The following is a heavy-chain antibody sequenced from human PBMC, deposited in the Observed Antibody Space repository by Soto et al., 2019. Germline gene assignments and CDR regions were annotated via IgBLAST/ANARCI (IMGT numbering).Heavy chain of an antibody. CDR1: GGSISSSSYY. D-gene: IGHD6-6*01. J-gene: IGHJ4*02. CDR3: GSSSSHFPFSDY. V-gene: IGHV4-39*01. CDR2: IYYSGST. Sequence: SETLSLTCTVSGGSISSSSYYWGWIRQPPGKGLEWIGSIYYSGSTYYNPSLKSRVTISVDTSKNQFSLKLSSVTAADTAVYYCGSSSSHFPFSDYWGQGTLVTVSS.